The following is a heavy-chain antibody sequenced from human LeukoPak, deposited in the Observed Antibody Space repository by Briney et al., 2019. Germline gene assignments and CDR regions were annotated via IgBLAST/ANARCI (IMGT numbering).Heavy chain of an antibody. CDR2: INPSGGST. Sequence: ASVKVSCKASGYTFTNYYLPWVRQAPGQGLEWMGVINPSGGSTTYAQKFQGRVTMTRDTSTTTVYMELTSLRSEDTAVYYCARDYRAAVAGHDYWGQGTLVTVSS. V-gene: IGHV1-46*01. CDR3: ARDYRAAVAGHDY. D-gene: IGHD6-13*01. CDR1: GYTFTNYY. J-gene: IGHJ4*02.